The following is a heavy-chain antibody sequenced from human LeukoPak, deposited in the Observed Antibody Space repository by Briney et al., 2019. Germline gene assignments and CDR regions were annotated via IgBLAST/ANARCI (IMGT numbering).Heavy chain of an antibody. Sequence: SETLSLTCTVSGYSISSGYYWGWIRQPPGKGLEWIGSIYHSGSTYYNPSLKSRVTISVDTSKNQFSLKLSSVTAADTAVYYCARVDYGSGSEWFDPWGQGTLVTVSS. V-gene: IGHV4-38-2*02. CDR2: IYHSGST. CDR1: GYSISSGYY. CDR3: ARVDYGSGSEWFDP. D-gene: IGHD3-10*01. J-gene: IGHJ5*02.